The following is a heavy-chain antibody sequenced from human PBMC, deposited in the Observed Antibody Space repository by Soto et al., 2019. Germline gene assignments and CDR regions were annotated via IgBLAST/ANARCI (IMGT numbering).Heavy chain of an antibody. Sequence: ASVKVSCKASGYTFSRYGISWVRQAPGQGLEWMGWISGYNGDTNYAQKFQGRVTMTIDTSTTTAYMELRSLTSDDTAVYYCAKNGQPPYYYYGMDVWGQGTTVTVSS. CDR1: GYTFSRYG. CDR3: AKNGQPPYYYYGMDV. D-gene: IGHD2-8*01. J-gene: IGHJ6*02. V-gene: IGHV1-18*01. CDR2: ISGYNGDT.